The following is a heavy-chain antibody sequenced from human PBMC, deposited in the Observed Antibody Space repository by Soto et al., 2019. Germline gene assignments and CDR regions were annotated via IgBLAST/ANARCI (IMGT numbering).Heavy chain of an antibody. CDR3: STRAYDTNGYYRFDP. CDR2: INHSGRV. CDR1: GGSFSGHS. V-gene: IGHV4-34*01. Sequence: PSETLSLTCAVYGGSFSGHSWTWIRQSPGKGLEWIGDINHSGRVNYSPSLKSRVTISLDTSKNQFSLTLSAVTAEETAMYYCSTRAYDTNGYYRFDPWGQGTLVTVSS. D-gene: IGHD3-22*01. J-gene: IGHJ5*01.